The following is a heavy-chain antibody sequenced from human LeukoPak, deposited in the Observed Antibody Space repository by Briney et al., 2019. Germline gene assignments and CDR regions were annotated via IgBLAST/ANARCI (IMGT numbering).Heavy chain of an antibody. CDR3: ARERYSSGWYIIRSYYYYGMDV. D-gene: IGHD6-19*01. CDR2: IIPIFGTA. CDR1: GGTFSSYA. J-gene: IGHJ6*02. V-gene: IGHV1-69*13. Sequence: ASVKVSCKASGGTFSSYAISWVRQAPGQGLEWMGGIIPIFGTANYAQKFQGRVTITADESTSTAYMELSSLRSEDTAVYYCARERYSSGWYIIRSYYYYGMDVWGQGTTVTVSS.